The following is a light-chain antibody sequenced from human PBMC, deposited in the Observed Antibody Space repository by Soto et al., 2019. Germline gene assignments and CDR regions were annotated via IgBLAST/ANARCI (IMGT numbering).Light chain of an antibody. J-gene: IGLJ3*02. V-gene: IGLV2-14*01. CDR1: SSDVGGYNY. CDR2: EVS. Sequence: QSVLTQPASVSGSPGQSITISCTGTSSDVGGYNYVSWYQQHPGKAPKLMIYEVSNRPSGVSNRFPGSKSGNTASLTISGLQAEDDGDYYCSSYRSSNTQVFGGGTKVTVL. CDR3: SSYRSSNTQV.